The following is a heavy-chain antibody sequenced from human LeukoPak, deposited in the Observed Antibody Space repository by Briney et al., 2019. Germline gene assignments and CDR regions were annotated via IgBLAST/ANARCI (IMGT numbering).Heavy chain of an antibody. J-gene: IGHJ4*02. V-gene: IGHV3-30*02. Sequence: GGSLRLSCAASGFTFSSYGMHWVRQAPGKGLEWVAFIRYDGSNKYYADSVKGRFTISRDNSKNTLYLQMNSLRAEDTAVYYCAKDRDLVVVTAPDIDHYWGQGTLVTVSS. CDR1: GFTFSSYG. D-gene: IGHD2-2*01. CDR2: IRYDGSNK. CDR3: AKDRDLVVVTAPDIDHY.